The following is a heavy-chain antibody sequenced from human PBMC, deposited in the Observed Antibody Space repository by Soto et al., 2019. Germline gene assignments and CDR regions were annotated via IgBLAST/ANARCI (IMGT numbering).Heavy chain of an antibody. D-gene: IGHD2-15*01. CDR1: GFTFSSYG. Sequence: QVQLVESGGGVVQPGRSLRLSCAASGFTFSSYGMHWVHQAPGKGLEWVAVIWYEGSNKYYAYSVKGRFTISRDKSKNTLYLLMTSLRAEETALYCCASESCSGGSCYNSGMDVRGEGTTVTVSS. CDR2: IWYEGSNK. CDR3: ASESCSGGSCYNSGMDV. J-gene: IGHJ6*04. V-gene: IGHV3-33*01.